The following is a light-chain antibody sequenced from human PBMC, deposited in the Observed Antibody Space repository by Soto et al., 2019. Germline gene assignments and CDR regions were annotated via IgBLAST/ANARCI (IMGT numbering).Light chain of an antibody. J-gene: IGKJ4*01. V-gene: IGKV3-11*01. CDR2: DSS. CDR3: QHRSIWPPA. Sequence: EIVMTQSPATLSLSPGERATLSCWASQSVGTYLAWYQQKPGQAPRLLIYDSSKRAADIPARFSGSGSGTDFTLTISSLEPEDFAVYYCQHRSIWPPAFGGGTKVENK. CDR1: QSVGTY.